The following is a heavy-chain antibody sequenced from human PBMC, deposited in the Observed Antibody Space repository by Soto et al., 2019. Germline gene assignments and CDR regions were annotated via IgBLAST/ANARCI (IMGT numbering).Heavy chain of an antibody. V-gene: IGHV3-7*01. CDR1: GFTFSSYW. CDR2: IKQDGSAK. Sequence: DVQLLESGGGLVQPGGSLRLSCAASGFTFSSYWMSWVRQAPGKGLEWVANIKQDGSAKYYVDSVRGRFTISRDNAKNSLFLQMNSLRVEDTAVYYCARDPYSSSWYDDFWGQGTLVTVSS. D-gene: IGHD6-13*01. J-gene: IGHJ4*02. CDR3: ARDPYSSSWYDDF.